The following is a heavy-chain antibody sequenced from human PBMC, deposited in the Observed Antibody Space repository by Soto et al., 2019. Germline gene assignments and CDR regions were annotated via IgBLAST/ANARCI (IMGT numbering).Heavy chain of an antibody. J-gene: IGHJ6*02. Sequence: PSETLSLTCTVSGGSISSYFWTWIRQPPGKGLECIGYIYYSGSTNYNPSLKSRVTISVDTSKNQFSMKLSSVTAADTAVYYCARGSDFLYYYGMDVWGQGTTVTASS. CDR2: IYYSGST. D-gene: IGHD5-12*01. CDR3: ARGSDFLYYYGMDV. CDR1: GGSISSYF. V-gene: IGHV4-59*01.